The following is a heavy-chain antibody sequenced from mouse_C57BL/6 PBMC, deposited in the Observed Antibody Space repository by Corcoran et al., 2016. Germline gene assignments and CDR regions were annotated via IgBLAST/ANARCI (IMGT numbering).Heavy chain of an antibody. V-gene: IGHV9-3*01. D-gene: IGHD3-1*01. Sequence: QIQLVQSGPELKKPGETVKISCKASGYTFTTYGMSWVKQAPGKGLKWMGWINTYSGVPTYADDFKGRFAFSLETSASTAYLQINNLKNEDTATYFCARSGSNWYCDVWGTGTTVTVSS. CDR2: INTYSGVP. J-gene: IGHJ1*03. CDR3: ARSGSNWYCDV. CDR1: GYTFTTYG.